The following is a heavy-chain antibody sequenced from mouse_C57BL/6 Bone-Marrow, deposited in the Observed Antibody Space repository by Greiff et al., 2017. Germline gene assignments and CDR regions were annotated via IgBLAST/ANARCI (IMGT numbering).Heavy chain of an antibody. CDR3: ARHDWDWFAY. CDR1: GFTFSDYY. Sequence: EVMLVESGGGLVQPGGSLKLSCAASGFTFSDYYMYWVRQTPEKRLEWVAYISNGGGSTYYPDTVKGRFTISRDNAKNTLYLQMSRLMSEDTAMYYCARHDWDWFAYWGQGTLVTVSA. J-gene: IGHJ3*01. V-gene: IGHV5-12*01. D-gene: IGHD4-1*01. CDR2: ISNGGGST.